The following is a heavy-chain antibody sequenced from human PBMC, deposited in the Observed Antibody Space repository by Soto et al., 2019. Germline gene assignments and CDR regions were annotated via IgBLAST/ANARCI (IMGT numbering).Heavy chain of an antibody. V-gene: IGHV4-59*08. D-gene: IGHD5-18*01. J-gene: IGHJ4*02. Sequence: SETLSLTCTVSGGSISSYYWSWIRQPPGKGLEWIGYIYYSGSTNYNPSLKSRVAISVDTSKNQFSLKLSSVTAADTAVYYGARLSWIQLEYYFAYWGKGPLVTVSS. CDR1: GGSISSYY. CDR3: ARLSWIQLEYYFAY. CDR2: IYYSGST.